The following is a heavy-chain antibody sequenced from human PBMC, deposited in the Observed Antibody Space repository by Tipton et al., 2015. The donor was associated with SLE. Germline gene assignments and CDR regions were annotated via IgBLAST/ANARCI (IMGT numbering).Heavy chain of an antibody. J-gene: IGHJ5*02. Sequence: TLSLTCTVSGYSMTSGHYWSWIRQPPGKGLEWIGYLYNSGSTSYNSSLKSRVTISVDTSKNQFSLRLTSVTAADTAVYFCAYGSGSLGAWGQGTLVAVSS. CDR3: AYGSGSLGA. CDR2: LYNSGST. CDR1: GYSMTSGHY. V-gene: IGHV4-59*11. D-gene: IGHD3-10*01.